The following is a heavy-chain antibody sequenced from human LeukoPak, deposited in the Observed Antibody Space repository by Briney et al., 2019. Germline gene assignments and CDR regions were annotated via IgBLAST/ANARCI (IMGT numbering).Heavy chain of an antibody. CDR2: IIPIFGTA. CDR1: GGTFSSYA. Sequence: SVKVSSKASGGTFSSYAISWVPQAPGQGLEWMGGIIPIFGTANYAQKFQGRVTITTDESTSTAYMELSSLRSEDTAVYYCARDSQKVTTNAVGAFDIWGQGTMVTVSS. J-gene: IGHJ3*02. D-gene: IGHD4-17*01. CDR3: ARDSQKVTTNAVGAFDI. V-gene: IGHV1-69*05.